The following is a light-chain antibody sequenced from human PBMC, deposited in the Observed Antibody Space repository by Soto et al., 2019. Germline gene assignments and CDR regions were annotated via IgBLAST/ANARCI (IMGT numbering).Light chain of an antibody. CDR2: GQS. CDR3: QEYNDWPPWT. Sequence: EIVMTHSPATLSVSPGERATLSCRASQSVSSNLAWSQQKPGQAPRLLIYGQSTRATGIPARFSGRRSGTVVIRTISSLESEDFAVYCCQEYNDWPPWTFGQGTKVVIK. J-gene: IGKJ1*01. V-gene: IGKV3-15*01. CDR1: QSVSSN.